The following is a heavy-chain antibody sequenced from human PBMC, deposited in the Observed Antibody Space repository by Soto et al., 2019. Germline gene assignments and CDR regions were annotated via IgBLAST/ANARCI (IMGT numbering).Heavy chain of an antibody. CDR3: ARGIRIAAAGRRPNWCHP. J-gene: IGHJ5*02. Sequence: QVQLQQWGAGPLKPSETLALTCAVYGWYFSGYYWSWIRQPPGKGLESIVEINHSGSTKYNPSLKSRVTISVDTSKNQFSLKLSSVTAADTTVYYCARGIRIAAAGRRPNWCHPWGQGTLVTVSS. D-gene: IGHD6-13*01. V-gene: IGHV4-34*01. CDR2: INHSGST. CDR1: GWYFSGYY.